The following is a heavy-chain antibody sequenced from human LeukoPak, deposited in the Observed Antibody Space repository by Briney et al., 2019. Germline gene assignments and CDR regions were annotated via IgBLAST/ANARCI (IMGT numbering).Heavy chain of an antibody. CDR3: AGTVTTYFFYYMDI. CDR1: GFTFSDYY. Sequence: GGSLRLSCAASGFTFSDYYMSWIRQAPGKGLQWISYISSSGKTIYHADSVKGRFTISRDNARKSLYLQMNSLRAEDTAVYYWAGTVTTYFFYYMDIWGIGTTVTVS. J-gene: IGHJ6*03. D-gene: IGHD4-11*01. V-gene: IGHV3-11*04. CDR2: ISSSGKTI.